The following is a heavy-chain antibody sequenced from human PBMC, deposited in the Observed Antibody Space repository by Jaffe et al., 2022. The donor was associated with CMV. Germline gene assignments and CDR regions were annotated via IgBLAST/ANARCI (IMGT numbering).Heavy chain of an antibody. CDR3: ARDPTDPDIVATIEGDY. Sequence: EVQLVESGGGLVKPGGSLRLSCAASGFTFSSYSMNWVRQAPGKGLEWVSSISSSSSYIYYADSVKGRFTISRDNAKNSLYLQMNSLRAEDTAVYYCARDPTDPDIVATIEGDYWGQGTLVTVSS. CDR1: GFTFSSYS. J-gene: IGHJ4*02. V-gene: IGHV3-21*01. CDR2: ISSSSSYI. D-gene: IGHD5-12*01.